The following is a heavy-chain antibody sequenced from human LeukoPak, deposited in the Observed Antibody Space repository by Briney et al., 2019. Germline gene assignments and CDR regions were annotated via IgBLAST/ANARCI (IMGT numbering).Heavy chain of an antibody. CDR3: ARARIVEATSYYFDY. Sequence: GGSLRLSCTASGFTFSKFCMRCVRDTPGEGLVGVANLKHDGSDKYYVDSVKGRFTISRDNAENSLYLQMNSQRAEDTAVYYCARARIVEATSYYFDYWGQGTLVTVSS. CDR2: LKHDGSDK. J-gene: IGHJ4*02. CDR1: GFTFSKFC. V-gene: IGHV3-7*01. D-gene: IGHD1-26*01.